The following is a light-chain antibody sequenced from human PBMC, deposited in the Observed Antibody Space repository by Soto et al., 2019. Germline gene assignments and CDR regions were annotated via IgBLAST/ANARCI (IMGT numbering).Light chain of an antibody. V-gene: IGKV3-11*01. CDR2: DAA. CDR1: QSVGSS. Sequence: EIVLTQSPATLSLSPGERATLSCRASQSVGSSLAWYQQKPGQAPRPLIYDAANRATGIPARFSGSGSGTDITLTISSLEPEDFAVYYCQQRSNWPTITFGQGTRLEIK. CDR3: QQRSNWPTIT. J-gene: IGKJ5*01.